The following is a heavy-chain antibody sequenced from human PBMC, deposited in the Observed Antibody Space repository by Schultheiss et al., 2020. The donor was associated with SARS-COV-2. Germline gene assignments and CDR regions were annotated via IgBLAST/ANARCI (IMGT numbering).Heavy chain of an antibody. D-gene: IGHD6-19*01. J-gene: IGHJ4*02. V-gene: IGHV3-30*01. CDR2: IWYDGSNK. CDR1: GFTFSSYA. CDR3: ARECVYGSWLHFDF. Sequence: GGSLRLSCAASGFTFSSYAMHWVRQAPGKGLEWVAVIWYDGSNKYYADSAKGRFTISRDNPKNTLFLQMNSLRVEDTAVYFCARECVYGSWLHFDFWGQGTLVTVSS.